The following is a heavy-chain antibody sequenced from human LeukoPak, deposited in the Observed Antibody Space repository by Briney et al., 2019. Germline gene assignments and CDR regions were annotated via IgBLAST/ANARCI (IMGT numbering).Heavy chain of an antibody. CDR2: INHSGST. Sequence: SETLSLTCAVYGGSFSGYYWSWIRQPPGKGLEWIGEINHSGSTNYNPSLKSRVTISVDTSKNQFSLKLSSVTPDDTAVYYCARKGAVAGTYDYWGQGTLVTVSS. D-gene: IGHD6-19*01. J-gene: IGHJ4*02. CDR1: GGSFSGYY. V-gene: IGHV4-34*01. CDR3: ARKGAVAGTYDY.